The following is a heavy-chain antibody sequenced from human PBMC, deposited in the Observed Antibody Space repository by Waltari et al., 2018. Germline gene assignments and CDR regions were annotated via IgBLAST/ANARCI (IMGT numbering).Heavy chain of an antibody. CDR2: IDTEDGET. D-gene: IGHD3-10*01. J-gene: IGHJ4*02. CDR1: GYTFIDYF. Sequence: EVQLVQSGAEVKKPGATVKISCKASGYTFIDYFMHWVQQATGKGLEWVGRIDTEDGETVDAATFQGRVTITADTSTDTSYLELSSLRSDDTAVYYCAPLPGGSGQTFDYWGQGTLLTVSS. CDR3: APLPGGSGQTFDY. V-gene: IGHV1-69-2*01.